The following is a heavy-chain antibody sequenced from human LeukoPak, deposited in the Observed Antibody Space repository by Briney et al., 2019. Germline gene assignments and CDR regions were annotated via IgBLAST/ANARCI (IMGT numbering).Heavy chain of an antibody. D-gene: IGHD3-10*01. J-gene: IGHJ4*02. Sequence: PSETLSLTCTVSGGSISSSSYYWGWIRQPPGKGLEWIGSIYYSGSTYYNPSLKRRVTISVDTSKNQFSLKLSSVTAADTAVYYCARPFWGSGSYYFDYWGQGTLVTVSS. CDR2: IYYSGST. CDR1: GGSISSSSYY. V-gene: IGHV4-39*01. CDR3: ARPFWGSGSYYFDY.